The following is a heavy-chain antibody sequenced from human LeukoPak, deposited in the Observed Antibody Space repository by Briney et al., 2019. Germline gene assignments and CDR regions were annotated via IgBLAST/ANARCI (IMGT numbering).Heavy chain of an antibody. D-gene: IGHD5-24*01. CDR3: ARVDGYNYVY. J-gene: IGHJ4*02. CDR2: INHSGST. CDR1: GGSFSGYY. Sequence: SETLSLTCAAYGGSFSGYYWSWIRQPPGKGLECIGEINHSGSTNYNPSLKSRVIISVDTSKNQFSLKLSSVTAADTAVYYCARVDGYNYVYWGQGTLVTVSS. V-gene: IGHV4-34*01.